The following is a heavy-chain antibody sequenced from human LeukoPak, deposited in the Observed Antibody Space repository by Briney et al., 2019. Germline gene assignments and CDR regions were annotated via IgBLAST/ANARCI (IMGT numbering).Heavy chain of an antibody. CDR1: GGTFSSYA. Sequence: SVKVSCKASGGTFSSYAISWVRQAPGQGLEWMGGIIPIFGTANYAQKFQGRVTITADESTSTAYMELSSLRSVDTAVYYCARDRVGFWSGYYTFDYWGQGTLVTVSS. V-gene: IGHV1-69*13. J-gene: IGHJ4*02. CDR3: ARDRVGFWSGYYTFDY. CDR2: IIPIFGTA. D-gene: IGHD3-3*01.